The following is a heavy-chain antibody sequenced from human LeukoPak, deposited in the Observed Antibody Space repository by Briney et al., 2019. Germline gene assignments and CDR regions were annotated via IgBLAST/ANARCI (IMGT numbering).Heavy chain of an antibody. CDR3: ARDFSDVRGNIFDS. Sequence: GGSLRLSCAASGFTFSDYYMSWGRQAPGKGVQWLAYNSTSGSITYYADSVKGRFTISRDNAKNSVYLQMNSLRAEDTAVYYCARDFSDVRGNIFDSWGQGTLVTVSS. V-gene: IGHV3-11*04. D-gene: IGHD3-10*02. CDR2: NSTSGSIT. CDR1: GFTFSDYY. J-gene: IGHJ4*02.